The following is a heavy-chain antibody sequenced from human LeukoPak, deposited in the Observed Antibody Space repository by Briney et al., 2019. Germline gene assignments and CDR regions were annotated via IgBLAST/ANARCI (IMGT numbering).Heavy chain of an antibody. CDR2: IGTAGDT. V-gene: IGHV3-13*01. Sequence: GGSLRLSCAASGFTFSSYDMHWVRQATGKGLEWVSAIGTAGDTYYPGSVKGRFTISRDNAKNSLYLQMNSLRAEDTAVYYCARESARWVAARTFDYWGQGTLVTVSS. J-gene: IGHJ4*02. CDR3: ARESARWVAARTFDY. CDR1: GFTFSSYD. D-gene: IGHD6-6*01.